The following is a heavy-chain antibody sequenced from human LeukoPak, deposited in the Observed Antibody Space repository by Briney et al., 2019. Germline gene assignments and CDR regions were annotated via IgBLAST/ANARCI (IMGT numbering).Heavy chain of an antibody. J-gene: IGHJ4*02. CDR1: GGSISSNY. CDR3: TRGPQGRDGYTIDY. D-gene: IGHD5-24*01. CDR2: IYTSGST. V-gene: IGHV4-4*07. Sequence: PSETLSLTCTVSGGSISSNYWSWIRQPAGKGLEWIGRIYTSGSTRSTDYNASLKSRVTMSVDTSTHQFSLKLSSVTAADTAVYYCTRGPQGRDGYTIDYWGQGTLVTVSS.